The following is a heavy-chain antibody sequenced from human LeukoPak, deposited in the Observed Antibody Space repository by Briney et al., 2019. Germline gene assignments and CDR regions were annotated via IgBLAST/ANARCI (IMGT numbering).Heavy chain of an antibody. V-gene: IGHV1-2*02. CDR2: INPNSGAT. J-gene: IGHJ4*02. CDR3: ARYCSSASCQSYFDY. Sequence: GASVTVSCKASGYTFTGYYIHWVRQAPGQGLEWMGWINPNSGATNYAQQFQGRVTMTRDTSISTAYMELSRLRSDDTAVYYCARYCSSASCQSYFDYWGQGTLVTVSS. CDR1: GYTFTGYY. D-gene: IGHD2-2*01.